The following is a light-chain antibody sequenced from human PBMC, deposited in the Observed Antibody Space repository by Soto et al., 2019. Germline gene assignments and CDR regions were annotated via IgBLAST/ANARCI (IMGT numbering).Light chain of an antibody. CDR2: DAS. V-gene: IGKV3-20*01. CDR1: QSVSSSS. CDR3: QQYGSSSIT. J-gene: IGKJ5*01. Sequence: DIVLTQSPGTLSLSPGERATLTCRASQSVSSSSLAWYQQKSGQAPRLLIYDASSRATGIPDRFSDSGSGTDFTLIISRLEPGDFGMYYCQQYGSSSITFGQGTRLEI.